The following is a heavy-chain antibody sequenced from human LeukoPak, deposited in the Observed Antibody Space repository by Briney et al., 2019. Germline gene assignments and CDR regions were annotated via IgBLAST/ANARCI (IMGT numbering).Heavy chain of an antibody. V-gene: IGHV4-59*01. J-gene: IGHJ5*02. D-gene: IGHD1-26*01. CDR3: ARRGPSGSYPNWFDP. CDR2: IYYSGST. Sequence: PSETLSLTCTVSGGSISSYYWSWIRQPPGKGLEWIGYIYYSGSTNYNPSLKSRVTISVDTSKNQFSLKLSSVTAADTAVYYCARRGPSGSYPNWFDPWGQGTLVTVSS. CDR1: GGSISSYY.